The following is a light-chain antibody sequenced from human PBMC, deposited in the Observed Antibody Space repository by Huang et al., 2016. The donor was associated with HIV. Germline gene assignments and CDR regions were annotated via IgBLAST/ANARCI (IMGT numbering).Light chain of an antibody. J-gene: IGKJ2*01. V-gene: IGKV3-20*01. CDR3: QIYGRSPMYT. Sequence: EVVLTQSPGTLSLSAGGRATLSCRASQTVSSSYVAWYQQKSGQSPRLLIYGASRRATGIPDRFSGSGSGTDFTLTISRLEPEDFAVYYCQIYGRSPMYTFCQGTKLEIK. CDR2: GAS. CDR1: QTVSSSY.